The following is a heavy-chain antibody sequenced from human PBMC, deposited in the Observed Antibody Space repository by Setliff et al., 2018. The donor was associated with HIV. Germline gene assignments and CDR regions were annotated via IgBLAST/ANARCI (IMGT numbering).Heavy chain of an antibody. CDR1: GGSFSGYC. CDR3: ARVSSTYWYSIFRNYYYHMDV. J-gene: IGHJ6*03. CDR2: IYYNGAT. Sequence: SETLSLTCAVYGGSFSGYCWSWIRQPPGKGLEWTGSIYYNGATYYNSSLKSRVTISKDTSKNQFSPKLSSVTAADTAVYYCARVSSTYWYSIFRNYYYHMDVWGKGTTVTVSS. D-gene: IGHD2-8*02. V-gene: IGHV4-34*01.